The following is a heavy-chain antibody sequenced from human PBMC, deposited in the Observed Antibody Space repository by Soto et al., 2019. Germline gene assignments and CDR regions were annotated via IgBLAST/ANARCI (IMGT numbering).Heavy chain of an antibody. V-gene: IGHV4-59*01. CDR1: GGSITSFY. Sequence: SETLSLTCTVSGGSITSFYWSWIRQPPGKGLEWIGHISYTGSTNYNPSLKRRVTIVVDTSKNQFSLNLTSVTAADTAVYYCAREGNGWYYSDYWGQGALVTVSS. J-gene: IGHJ4*02. CDR3: AREGNGWYYSDY. CDR2: ISYTGST. D-gene: IGHD6-19*01.